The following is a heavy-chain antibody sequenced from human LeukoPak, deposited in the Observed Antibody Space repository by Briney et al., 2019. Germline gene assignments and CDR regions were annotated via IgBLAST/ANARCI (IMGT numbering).Heavy chain of an antibody. J-gene: IGHJ4*02. V-gene: IGHV3-21*01. CDR1: GFIFSNYN. D-gene: IGHD6-13*01. Sequence: GGSLRLSCAASGFIFSNYNMNWVRQAPGKGLEWLSSISTSSSHIFYADSVEGRFTISRDNPKKSLYLQMNSLRAEDTAVYYCARQGLRGSGYSSSWYRPYYFDYWGQGTLVTVSS. CDR3: ARQGLRGSGYSSSWYRPYYFDY. CDR2: ISTSSSHI.